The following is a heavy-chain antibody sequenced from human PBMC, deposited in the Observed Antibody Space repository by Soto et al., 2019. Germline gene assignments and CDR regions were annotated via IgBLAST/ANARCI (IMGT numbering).Heavy chain of an antibody. Sequence: PGGSKILSCAASGCNLSSYSIHWVRQAPGKGLDWVAVISYDGNTQFYGDSVKGRFIVSRDNSRNTLYLQLNNLQAEDTAVYYCAKVSRPSRISTPDFDYWGQGTLVTVSS. J-gene: IGHJ4*02. CDR3: AKVSRPSRISTPDFDY. V-gene: IGHV3-30-3*01. CDR2: ISYDGNTQ. CDR1: GCNLSSYS.